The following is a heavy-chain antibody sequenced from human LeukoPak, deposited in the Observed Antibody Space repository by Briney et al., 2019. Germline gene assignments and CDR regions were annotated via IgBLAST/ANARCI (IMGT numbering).Heavy chain of an antibody. J-gene: IGHJ3*02. V-gene: IGHV3-23*01. Sequence: PGGSLRLSCAASGFTFSSYAMSWVRQAPGKGLEWVSAISGSGGSTYYADSVKGRFTISRDNSKNSLYLQMNSLRAEDTAVYYCARASISGGTYHNGFDIWGQGTMVTVSS. CDR1: GFTFSSYA. CDR3: ARASISGGTYHNGFDI. CDR2: ISGSGGST. D-gene: IGHD1-26*01.